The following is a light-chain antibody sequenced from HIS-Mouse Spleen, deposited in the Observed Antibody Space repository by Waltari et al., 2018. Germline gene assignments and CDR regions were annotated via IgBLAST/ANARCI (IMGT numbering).Light chain of an antibody. CDR3: CSYAGSYTFYV. CDR2: DVS. Sequence: QSALTQPRSVSGSPGQSVTIPCTGTSSDVCGYNYVSWYQQHPGKAPKLMIYDVSKRPSGVPDRFSGSKSGNTASLTISGLQAEDEADYYCCSYAGSYTFYVFGTGTKVTVL. J-gene: IGLJ1*01. CDR1: SSDVCGYNY. V-gene: IGLV2-11*01.